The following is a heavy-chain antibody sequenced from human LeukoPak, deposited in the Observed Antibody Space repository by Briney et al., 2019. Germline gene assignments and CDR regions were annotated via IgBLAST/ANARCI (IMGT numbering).Heavy chain of an antibody. CDR1: GGSFSGYY. CDR3: ASRSSIWSGYQDTLYYFDS. J-gene: IGHJ4*02. V-gene: IGHV4-34*01. D-gene: IGHD3-3*01. CDR2: INHSGST. Sequence: SETLSLTCAVYGGSFSGYYWSWIRQPPGKGLEYIGEINHSGSTNYNPSLKSRVTISVDTSKNQFSLKLSSVTAADTAVYYCASRSSIWSGYQDTLYYFDSWGQGTLVTVSS.